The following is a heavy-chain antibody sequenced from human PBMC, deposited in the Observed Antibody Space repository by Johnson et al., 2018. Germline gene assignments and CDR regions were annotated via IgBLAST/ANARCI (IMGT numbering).Heavy chain of an antibody. V-gene: IGHV3-30*03. Sequence: QVRLVQSGGGLVQPGGSLRLSCAASGFTFSSYAMSWVRQAPGKGLEWVAVISYDGSNKYYADSVKGRFTISRDNFKNTVFLQMNGLRPEDTAVYYCARDRSRSQKTKLVGITNYLDHWGQGTLVTVSS. CDR3: ARDRSRSQKTKLVGITNYLDH. D-gene: IGHD1-26*01. J-gene: IGHJ4*02. CDR2: ISYDGSNK. CDR1: GFTFSSYA.